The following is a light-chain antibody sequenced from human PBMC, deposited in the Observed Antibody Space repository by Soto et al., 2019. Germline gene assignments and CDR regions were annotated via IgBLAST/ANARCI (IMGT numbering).Light chain of an antibody. J-gene: IGLJ2*01. Sequence: QSALIQPASVSGSPGQSITISCTGTSSDVGGYKYVSWYQHHPGKAPKLMIYEVSNRPSGISNRFSGSKSGNTASLTISGLQAEDEADYYCSLYTSRGVFGGGTKLPS. CDR2: EVS. CDR1: SSDVGGYKY. CDR3: SLYTSRGV. V-gene: IGLV2-14*01.